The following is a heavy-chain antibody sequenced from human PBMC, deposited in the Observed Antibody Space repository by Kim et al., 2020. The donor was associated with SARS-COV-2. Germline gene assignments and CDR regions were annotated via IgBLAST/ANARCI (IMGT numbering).Heavy chain of an antibody. D-gene: IGHD3-9*01. CDR1: GFTFSTYG. J-gene: IGHJ3*01. CDR2: IWHDGSKT. Sequence: GGSLRLSCAASGFTFSTYGMNWVRQAPGKGLEWVALIWHDGSKTFYADSVQGRFTISRDNSQNTLYLQVNSLRAEDTAVYYCARDDWDLGKYAFDLWGQGTMVTVSS. V-gene: IGHV3-33*01. CDR3: ARDDWDLGKYAFDL.